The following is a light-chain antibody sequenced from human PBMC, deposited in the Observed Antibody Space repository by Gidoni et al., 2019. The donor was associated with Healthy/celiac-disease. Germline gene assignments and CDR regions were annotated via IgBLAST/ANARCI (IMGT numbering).Light chain of an antibody. CDR1: SSNIVAGYD. V-gene: IGLV1-40*01. J-gene: IGLJ2*01. CDR2: GNS. Sequence: HSVLPHPPSASGAPGQRLTSSCTWRSSNIVAGYDVHCYQQLPGPAPKLLIYGNSNRPSGVPARFSGSNSAASASLAITALQAADDADYYCQSYDSSLSVVVFGGGTKLTVL. CDR3: QSYDSSLSVVV.